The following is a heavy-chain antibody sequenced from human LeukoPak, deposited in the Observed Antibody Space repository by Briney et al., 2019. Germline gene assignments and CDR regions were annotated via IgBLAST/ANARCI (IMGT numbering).Heavy chain of an antibody. CDR3: ARGPRWFGESLDY. V-gene: IGHV1-8*01. Sequence: ASVNVSCKASGYTFTSYDINWVRQATGQGLEWMGWMNPNSGNTGYAQKFQGRVTMTRNTSISTAYMELSSLRSEDTAVYYCARGPRWFGESLDYWGQGTLVTVSS. D-gene: IGHD3-10*01. CDR2: MNPNSGNT. J-gene: IGHJ4*02. CDR1: GYTFTSYD.